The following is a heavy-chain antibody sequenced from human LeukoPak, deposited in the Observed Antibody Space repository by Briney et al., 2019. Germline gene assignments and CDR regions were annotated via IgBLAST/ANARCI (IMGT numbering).Heavy chain of an antibody. CDR3: TTVGVRYWYFDL. V-gene: IGHV3-15*01. CDR1: GVTFTDAW. J-gene: IGHJ2*01. Sequence: TGGSLRLSCAASGVTFTDAWMSWVRQAPGKGLEWVGRIKSIPDGGTTDFSPPVKGRFTISRDDSKNTLYLQMNSLKTEDTAVYYCTTVGVRYWYFDLWGRGTLVTVSS. D-gene: IGHD2-8*01. CDR2: IKSIPDGGTT.